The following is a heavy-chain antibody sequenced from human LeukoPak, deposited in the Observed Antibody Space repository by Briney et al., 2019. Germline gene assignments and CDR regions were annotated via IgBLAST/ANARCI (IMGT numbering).Heavy chain of an antibody. Sequence: PGGTLRLSCAASGFTFSTYWMHWVRQAPGKGLVWVSRINTDGSATTYADSVKGRFTISRDNSKNTLYLQMNSLRAEDTAVYYCARDSGSYILPPRPPDYWGQGTLVTVSS. CDR3: ARDSGSYILPPRPPDY. V-gene: IGHV3-74*01. J-gene: IGHJ4*02. D-gene: IGHD1-26*01. CDR1: GFTFSTYW. CDR2: INTDGSAT.